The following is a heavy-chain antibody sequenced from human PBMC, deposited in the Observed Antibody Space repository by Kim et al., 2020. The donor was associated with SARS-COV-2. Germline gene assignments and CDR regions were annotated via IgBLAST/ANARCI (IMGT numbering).Heavy chain of an antibody. V-gene: IGHV3-7*03. J-gene: IGHJ4*01. Sequence: GGSLRLSCAASGFTFSGYSMSWVRQAPGKGLEWVANIRRSGSGKYYVDSVKGRFTISRDNAKNSLYLQMNSLRAEDTAMYYCAREGSGFDYFGHGAQGTV. CDR2: IRRSGSGK. D-gene: IGHD1-26*01. CDR3: AREGSGFDY. CDR1: GFTFSGYS.